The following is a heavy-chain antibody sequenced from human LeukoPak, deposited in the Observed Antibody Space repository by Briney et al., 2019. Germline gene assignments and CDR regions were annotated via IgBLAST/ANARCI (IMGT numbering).Heavy chain of an antibody. Sequence: SETLSLTCTVSGGSISSSSYYWGWIRQPPGKGLEWIGSIYYSGSTYYNPSLKSRVTISVDTSKNQFSLKLSSVTAADTAVYYCARSGRFYDSSGYYGGDAFDIWGQGTMVTVSS. J-gene: IGHJ3*02. CDR3: ARSGRFYDSSGYYGGDAFDI. D-gene: IGHD3-22*01. V-gene: IGHV4-39*01. CDR2: IYYSGST. CDR1: GGSISSSSYY.